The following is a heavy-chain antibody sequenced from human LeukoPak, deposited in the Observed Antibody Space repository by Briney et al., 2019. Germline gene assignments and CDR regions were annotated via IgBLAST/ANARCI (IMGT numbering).Heavy chain of an antibody. D-gene: IGHD4-23*01. J-gene: IGHJ5*02. Sequence: SETLSLTCAVYGGSFSGYYWSWIRQPPGKGLEWIGEINHSGSTNYNPSLKSRVTISVDTSKNQFSLKLSSVTAADTAVYYCAREGYGGRNWFDPWGQGTLVTVSS. CDR2: INHSGST. CDR1: GGSFSGYY. V-gene: IGHV4-34*01. CDR3: AREGYGGRNWFDP.